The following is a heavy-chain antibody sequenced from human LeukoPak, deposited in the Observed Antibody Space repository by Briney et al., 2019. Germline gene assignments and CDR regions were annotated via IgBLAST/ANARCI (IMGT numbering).Heavy chain of an antibody. Sequence: GGSLRLSCAASGFTFSSYGMHWVRQAPGKGLEWVAVISYDGSNKYYADSVKGRFTISRDNSKNTLYLQMNSLRAEDTAVYYCVRDWVVPFDYWGQGTLVTVSS. CDR1: GFTFSSYG. J-gene: IGHJ4*02. CDR3: VRDWVVPFDY. D-gene: IGHD2-15*01. V-gene: IGHV3-30*19. CDR2: ISYDGSNK.